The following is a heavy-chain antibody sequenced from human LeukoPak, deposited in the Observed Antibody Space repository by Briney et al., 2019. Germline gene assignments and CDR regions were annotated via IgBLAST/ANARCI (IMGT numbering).Heavy chain of an antibody. Sequence: PSETLSLTCTVSGGSISTYYWSLIRQAPGKGLEWIGYIYYGGSSNPNPSLKSRVTMSLDTSKNQFSLKLSSVTAADTAVYYCARNGRGYSFDYWGQGTLVTVSS. CDR1: GGSISTYY. D-gene: IGHD2-8*01. CDR3: ARNGRGYSFDY. V-gene: IGHV4-59*01. CDR2: IYYGGSS. J-gene: IGHJ4*02.